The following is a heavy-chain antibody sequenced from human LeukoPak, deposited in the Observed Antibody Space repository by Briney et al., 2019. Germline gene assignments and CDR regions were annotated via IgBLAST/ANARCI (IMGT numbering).Heavy chain of an antibody. D-gene: IGHD3-22*01. CDR3: ARRYYYDSSGYPDY. CDR2: IIPIFGTA. J-gene: IGHJ4*02. V-gene: IGHV1-69*13. CDR1: GYTFTSYG. Sequence: ASVKVSCKASGYTFTSYGISWVRQAPGQGLEWMGGIIPIFGTANYAQKFQGRVTITADESTSTVYMELSSLRSEDTAVYYCARRYYYDSSGYPDYWGQGTLVTVSS.